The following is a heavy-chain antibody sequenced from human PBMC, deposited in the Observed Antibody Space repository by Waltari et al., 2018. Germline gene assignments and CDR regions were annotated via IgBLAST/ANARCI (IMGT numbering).Heavy chain of an antibody. CDR3: AKDKSSGSYYGGFDY. J-gene: IGHJ4*02. Sequence: QVQLVESGGGVVQPGRSLRLSCAASGFTFSSYGMHWVRQAPGKGREWVAVIWYDGSNKYYADSVKGRFTISRDNSKNTLYLQMNSLRAEDTAMYYCAKDKSSGSYYGGFDYWGQGTLVTVSS. V-gene: IGHV3-30*18. CDR1: GFTFSSYG. D-gene: IGHD1-26*01. CDR2: IWYDGSNK.